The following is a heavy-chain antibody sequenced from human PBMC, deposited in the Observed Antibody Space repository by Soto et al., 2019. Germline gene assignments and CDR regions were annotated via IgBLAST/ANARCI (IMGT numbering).Heavy chain of an antibody. J-gene: IGHJ4*02. V-gene: IGHV3-23*01. D-gene: IGHD7-27*01. CDR2: ISGSGIGT. Sequence: GSRRLSCAASGFTFSSYAMTWVRQAPGKGLEWVSGISGSGIGTYYADSVKGRFTISRDNSKNTLYLQMNSLRAEDTAVFYCAKDPSLGSHGIDYWGQGTLVTVSS. CDR3: AKDPSLGSHGIDY. CDR1: GFTFSSYA.